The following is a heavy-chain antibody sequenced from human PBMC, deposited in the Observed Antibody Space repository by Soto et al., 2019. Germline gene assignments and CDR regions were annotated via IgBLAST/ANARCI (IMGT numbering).Heavy chain of an antibody. CDR3: ARVKRFLEYNDAFDI. CDR2: IYHSGST. V-gene: IGHV4-30-2*01. Sequence: QLQLQESGSGLVKPSQTLSLTCAVSGGSISSGGYSWSWIRQPPGKGLEWIGYIYHSGSTYYNPSLKSRVTISVDRSKNQFSLKLSSVTAADTAVYYCARVKRFLEYNDAFDIWGQGTMVTVSS. J-gene: IGHJ3*02. CDR1: GGSISSGGYS. D-gene: IGHD3-3*01.